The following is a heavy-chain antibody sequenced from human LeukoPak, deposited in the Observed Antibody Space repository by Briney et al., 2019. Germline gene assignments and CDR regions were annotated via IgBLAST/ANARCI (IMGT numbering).Heavy chain of an antibody. D-gene: IGHD3-10*01. V-gene: IGHV3-48*02. CDR3: ARLEYYYVSGNYYKLSDY. J-gene: IGHJ4*02. Sequence: PGGSLRLSCAASGFTFSSYNMNWVRQAPGKGLEWVSDISSSGRTIYFADSVKGRFTISRDNAKNSLYLQMNSLRDEDTAVYYCARLEYYYVSGNYYKLSDYWGQGTLVTVCS. CDR2: ISSSGRTI. CDR1: GFTFSSYN.